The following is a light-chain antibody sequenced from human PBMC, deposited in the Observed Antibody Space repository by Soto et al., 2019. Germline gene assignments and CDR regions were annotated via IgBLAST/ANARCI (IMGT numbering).Light chain of an antibody. J-gene: IGLJ1*01. CDR3: CSYAGSYTFV. Sequence: ALTQPRSVSGSPGQSVTISCTGTSSDVGGYNYVSWYQQHPGKAPKLMIYDVSKRPSGVPDRFSGSKSGNTASLTISGLQAEDEADYCCCSYAGSYTFVFGTGTKVTVL. CDR2: DVS. CDR1: SSDVGGYNY. V-gene: IGLV2-11*01.